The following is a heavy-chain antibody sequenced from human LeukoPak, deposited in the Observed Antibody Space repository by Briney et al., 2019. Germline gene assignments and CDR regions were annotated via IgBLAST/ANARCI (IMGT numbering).Heavy chain of an antibody. Sequence: GSSVKVSCKASGGTFSSYAISWVRQAPGQGLEWMGGIIPIFGTANYAQKFQGRVTITADESTSTAYMELSSLRSEDTAVYYCARAYSSSSPLYYYYYMDVWGKGTTVTVSS. CDR3: ARAYSSSSPLYYYYYMDV. D-gene: IGHD6-6*01. J-gene: IGHJ6*03. CDR1: GGTFSSYA. CDR2: IIPIFGTA. V-gene: IGHV1-69*01.